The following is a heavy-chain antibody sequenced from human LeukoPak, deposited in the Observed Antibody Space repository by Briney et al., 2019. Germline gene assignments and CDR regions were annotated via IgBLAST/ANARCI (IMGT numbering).Heavy chain of an antibody. CDR1: GASISSYY. J-gene: IGHJ5*02. CDR2: IYYSGST. Sequence: SSETLSLTCTVSGASISSYYWSWIRQPPGKGLEWIGYIYYSGSTNYNPSLKSRVTISVDTSKNQFSLNLSSVTAADTAVYYCARHLGGNCSGGSCYDWFDPWGRGTLVTVSS. D-gene: IGHD2-15*01. CDR3: ARHLGGNCSGGSCYDWFDP. V-gene: IGHV4-59*08.